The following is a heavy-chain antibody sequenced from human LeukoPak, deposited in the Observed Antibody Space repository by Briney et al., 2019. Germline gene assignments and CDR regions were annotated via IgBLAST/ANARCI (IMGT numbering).Heavy chain of an antibody. CDR2: IYYSGST. CDR1: GGSISSYY. Sequence: SETLSLTCTVSGGSISSYYWSWIRQPPGKGLEWIGYIYYSGSTNYNPSLKSRVTISVDTSKNQFSLKLSTVTAADTAVYCCARGVRFLEWLSLNYWSQGTLVTVSS. V-gene: IGHV4-59*01. J-gene: IGHJ4*02. CDR3: ARGVRFLEWLSLNY. D-gene: IGHD3-3*01.